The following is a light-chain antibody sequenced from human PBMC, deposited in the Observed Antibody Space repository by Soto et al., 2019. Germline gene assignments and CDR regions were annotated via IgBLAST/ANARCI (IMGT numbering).Light chain of an antibody. CDR3: QSYASSLSGFRV. CDR2: GNS. V-gene: IGLV1-40*01. J-gene: IGLJ1*01. CDR1: SSNIGAGYD. Sequence: QPVLTQPPSVSGAPGQRVTISCTGSSSNIGAGYDVHWYQQLPGTAPKLLIYGNSNRPSGVPDRFSGSKSGTSASLAITGLQAEDEAAYYCQSYASSLSGFRVFGTGTKVTVL.